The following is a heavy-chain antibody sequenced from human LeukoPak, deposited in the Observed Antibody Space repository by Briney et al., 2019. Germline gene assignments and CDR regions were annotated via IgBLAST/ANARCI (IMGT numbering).Heavy chain of an antibody. Sequence: GSLRLSCAASGFTFSSYSMNWVRQAPGKGLEWVSYISSSSSTIYYADSVKGRFTISRDNAKNSLYLQMNSLRAEDTAVYYCASGRSSGYYPWGQGTLVTVSS. D-gene: IGHD3-22*01. CDR2: ISSSSSTI. V-gene: IGHV3-48*04. J-gene: IGHJ5*02. CDR3: ASGRSSGYYP. CDR1: GFTFSSYS.